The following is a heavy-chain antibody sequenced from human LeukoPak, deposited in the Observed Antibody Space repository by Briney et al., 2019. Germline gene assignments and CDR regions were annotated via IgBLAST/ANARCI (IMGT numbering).Heavy chain of an antibody. Sequence: GGALRLSCVASRFTFDDCAMHWVRPAPGKGLNMVSVISWNSGSIGYAASVKGRFTISRDDAKNSVYLQMNSLRAEDTAVYYCAVVRGVMGYWGQGTLVTVSS. CDR3: AVVRGVMGY. CDR2: ISWNSGSI. V-gene: IGHV3-9*01. D-gene: IGHD3-10*01. J-gene: IGHJ4*02. CDR1: RFTFDDCA.